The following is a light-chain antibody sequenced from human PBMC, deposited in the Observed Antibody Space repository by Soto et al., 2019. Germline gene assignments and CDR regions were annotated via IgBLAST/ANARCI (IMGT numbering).Light chain of an antibody. CDR3: SSFTTINTRV. Sequence: QSVLTQPASVSGSPGQSITISCTGTSSDVGAYNYVAWYQQHPGKAPQLMIYDVSSRPSGISYRFSGSKSDNTASLTISGLQAEDEADYYCSSFTTINTRVFGTGTKVTVL. CDR1: SSDVGAYNY. CDR2: DVS. V-gene: IGLV2-14*03. J-gene: IGLJ1*01.